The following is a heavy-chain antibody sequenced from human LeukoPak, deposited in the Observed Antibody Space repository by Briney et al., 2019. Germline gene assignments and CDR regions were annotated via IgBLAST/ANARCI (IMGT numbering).Heavy chain of an antibody. Sequence: GRSLRLSCAASGFTFSSYGMHWVRQAPGKRLEWVAVIWYDGSNKYYADSVKGRFTISRDNSKNTLYLQMNSLRAEDTAVYYCARSYSSDWSLYYYYYGMDVWGQGTTVTVSS. CDR3: ARSYSSDWSLYYYYYGMDV. CDR1: GFTFSSYG. D-gene: IGHD6-19*01. CDR2: IWYDGSNK. V-gene: IGHV3-33*01. J-gene: IGHJ6*02.